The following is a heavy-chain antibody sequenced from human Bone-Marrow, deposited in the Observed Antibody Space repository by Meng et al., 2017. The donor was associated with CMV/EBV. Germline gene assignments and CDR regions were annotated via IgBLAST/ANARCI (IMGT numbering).Heavy chain of an antibody. CDR1: GFTFSSYG. Sequence: GESLKISCAASGFTFSSYGMHWVRQAPGKGLEWVAFIRYDGSNKYYADSVKGRFTISRDNSKNTLYLQMNSLRAEDTAVYYCAKDRGSLLWFGETPDYWGQGPLVTFYS. CDR2: IRYDGSNK. V-gene: IGHV3-30*02. D-gene: IGHD3-10*01. CDR3: AKDRGSLLWFGETPDY. J-gene: IGHJ4*02.